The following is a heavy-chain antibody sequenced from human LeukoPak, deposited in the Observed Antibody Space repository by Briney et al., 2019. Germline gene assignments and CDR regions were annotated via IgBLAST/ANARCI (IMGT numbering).Heavy chain of an antibody. CDR1: GYSISSGYY. D-gene: IGHD1-14*01. CDR2: IYHSGST. J-gene: IGHJ4*02. V-gene: IGHV4-38-2*02. CDR3: ARERANRLDY. Sequence: SETLSLTCTVSGYSISSGYYWGWIRQPPGKGLEWIGSIYHSGSTYYNPSLKSRVTISVDTSKNQFSLKLSSVTAADTAVYYCARERANRLDYWGQGNLVTVSS.